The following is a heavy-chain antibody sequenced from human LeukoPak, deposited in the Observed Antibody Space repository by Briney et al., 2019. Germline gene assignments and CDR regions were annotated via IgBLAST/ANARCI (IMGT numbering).Heavy chain of an antibody. V-gene: IGHV3-23*01. J-gene: IGHJ5*02. CDR2: ISGHTRDT. D-gene: IGHD2-15*01. Sequence: GGSLRLSCAASGFTFSSYAMSWVRQVPGKGLEWVSSISGHTRDTYYADSVKGRFTISRDNSKNTLYLQMNSLRAEDTAVYYCALKDIVVVVAATNNWFDPWGQGTLVTVSS. CDR3: ALKDIVVVVAATNNWFDP. CDR1: GFTFSSYA.